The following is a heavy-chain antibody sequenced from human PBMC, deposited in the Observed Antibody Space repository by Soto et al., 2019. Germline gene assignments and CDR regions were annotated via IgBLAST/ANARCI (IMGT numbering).Heavy chain of an antibody. CDR1: GFTFSNSA. Sequence: PGGSLRLSCAASGFTFSNSAMTWVRQAPAKGLEWVSTIRDSDSGGSTFYADSVKGRLTISRDDSKNTLYLQMSSLRAEDTAMYYCAKVRVGIDVDFDYWGQGALVTVSS. D-gene: IGHD2-21*01. V-gene: IGHV3-23*01. CDR2: IRDSDSGGST. J-gene: IGHJ4*02. CDR3: AKVRVGIDVDFDY.